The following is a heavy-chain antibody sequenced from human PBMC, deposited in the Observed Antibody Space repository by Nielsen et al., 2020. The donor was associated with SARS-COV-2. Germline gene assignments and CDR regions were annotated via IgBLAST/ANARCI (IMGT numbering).Heavy chain of an antibody. V-gene: IGHV3-23*01. Sequence: GGSLRLSCAASGFTFSRYSMSWVRQAPGKGLAWVSGMSVRVATTHYADSVKGRFTISRNNSKNTLNLQINSLRADDTAVYYCTTAPFDYWGQGTLVTVSS. CDR2: MSVRVATT. CDR1: GFTFSRYS. J-gene: IGHJ4*02. CDR3: TTAPFDY.